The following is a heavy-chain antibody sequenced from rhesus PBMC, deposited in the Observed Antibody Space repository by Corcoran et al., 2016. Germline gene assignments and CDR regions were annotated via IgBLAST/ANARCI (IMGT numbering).Heavy chain of an antibody. V-gene: IGHV4-127*01. CDR2: IGGSSGIT. D-gene: IGHD1-20*01. Sequence: QVQLQESGPGLVKPSETLSLTCAVSGYSISSGYGWSWIRQPPGKGLEWVGYIGGSSGITNSKPPPWNHISISKDTSKTQDSRKQISGAAADTAVYYGAREVGIAGTTDQYYYGLDSWGQGVVVTVSS. J-gene: IGHJ6*01. CDR3: AREVGIAGTTDQYYYGLDS. CDR1: GYSISSGYG.